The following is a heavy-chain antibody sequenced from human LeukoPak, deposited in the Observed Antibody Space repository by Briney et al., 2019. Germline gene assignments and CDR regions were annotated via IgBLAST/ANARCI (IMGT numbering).Heavy chain of an antibody. V-gene: IGHV4-39*07. CDR3: ASASRGSFDY. D-gene: IGHD6-25*01. J-gene: IGHJ4*02. CDR1: GGSISSSSYY. CDR2: IYYSGST. Sequence: SETLSLTCTVSGGSISSSSYYWGWIRQPPGKGLEWIGSIYYSGSTYYNPSLKSRVTISVDTSKNQFSLKLSSVTAADTAVYYCASASRGSFDYWGQGTLVTVSS.